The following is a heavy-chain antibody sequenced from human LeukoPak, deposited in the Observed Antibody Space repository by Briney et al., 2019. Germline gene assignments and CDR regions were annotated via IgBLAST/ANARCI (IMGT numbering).Heavy chain of an antibody. CDR3: AGTYYYDSSGYYPAFDY. Sequence: ASVKVSCKASGYSFTDYAMHWVRQAPGQRLEWMGWINAANGSTKYSQKFQGRVTITRDTSASRAYMELSSLRSEDTAVYYFAGTYYYDSSGYYPAFDYWGQGTLVTVSS. D-gene: IGHD3-22*01. V-gene: IGHV1-3*01. CDR1: GYSFTDYA. CDR2: INAANGST. J-gene: IGHJ4*02.